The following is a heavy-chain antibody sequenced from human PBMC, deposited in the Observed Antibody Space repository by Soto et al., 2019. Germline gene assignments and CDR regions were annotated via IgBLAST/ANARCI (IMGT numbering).Heavy chain of an antibody. CDR3: ARGSISTGGAFDI. V-gene: IGHV3-66*01. D-gene: IGHD3-3*01. CDR1: GFTVSSNY. CDR2: IYSGGST. Sequence: GGSLRLSCAASGFTVSSNYMSWVRQAPGKGLEWVSVIYSGGSTYYADSVKGRFTISRDNSKNTLYLQMNSLRAEDTAVYYCARGSISTGGAFDIWGQGTMVTVSS. J-gene: IGHJ3*02.